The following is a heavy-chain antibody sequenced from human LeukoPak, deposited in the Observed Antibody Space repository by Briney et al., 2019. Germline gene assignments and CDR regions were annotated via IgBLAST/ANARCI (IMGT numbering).Heavy chain of an antibody. CDR3: ARTPYYYDSSGYPFDY. CDR1: GYTFTGYY. V-gene: IGHV1-2*02. D-gene: IGHD3-22*01. J-gene: IGHJ4*02. CDR2: INPNSGGT. Sequence: GASVKVSCKASGYTFTGYYMHWVRQAPGQGLEWMGWINPNSGGTNYAQKFQGRVTMTRDTSISTAYMELSRLRSGDTAVYYCARTPYYYDSSGYPFDYWGQGTLVTVSS.